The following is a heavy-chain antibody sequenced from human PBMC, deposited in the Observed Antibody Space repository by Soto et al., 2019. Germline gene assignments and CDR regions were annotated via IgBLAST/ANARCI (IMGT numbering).Heavy chain of an antibody. J-gene: IGHJ6*04. V-gene: IGHV4-39*01. D-gene: IGHD6-19*01. CDR2: IYYSGST. CDR1: GGSISSSSYY. Sequence: PSETLSLTCTVSGGSISSSSYYRGWIRQPPGKGLEWIGSIYYSGSTYYNPSLKSRVTISVDTSKNQFSPKLSSVTAADTAVYYCARQGYSSGWYGYYYYYGMEVWCYGTTVNVSS. CDR3: ARQGYSSGWYGYYYYYGMEV.